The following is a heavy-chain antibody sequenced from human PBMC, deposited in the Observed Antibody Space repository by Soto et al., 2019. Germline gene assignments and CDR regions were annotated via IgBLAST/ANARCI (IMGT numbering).Heavy chain of an antibody. V-gene: IGHV3-43*01. CDR2: INWDGSNT. CDR3: AKDPPSERMQPDYGMDV. D-gene: IGHD6-13*01. CDR1: GFNFDDYS. J-gene: IGHJ6*02. Sequence: GGSLRLSCAASGFNFDDYSMHWVRQAPGKGLEWVSLINWDGSNTYYADSVKGRFTISRDNSKNTLYLQMNSLRAEDTAVYYCAKDPPSERMQPDYGMDVWGQGTTVTVSS.